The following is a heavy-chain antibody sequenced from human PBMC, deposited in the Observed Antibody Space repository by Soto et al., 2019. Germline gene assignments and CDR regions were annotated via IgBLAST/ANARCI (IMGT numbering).Heavy chain of an antibody. J-gene: IGHJ4*02. CDR3: ARRIVATETFDD. CDR1: GGSISSSSYY. D-gene: IGHD5-12*01. V-gene: IGHV4-39*01. Sequence: TLSLTCTVSGGSISSSSYYWGWIRQPPGKGLEWIGSIYYSGSTYYNPSLKSRVTISVDTSKNQFSLKLSSVTAADTAVYYCARRIVATETFDDSGQGTLVTVSS. CDR2: IYYSGST.